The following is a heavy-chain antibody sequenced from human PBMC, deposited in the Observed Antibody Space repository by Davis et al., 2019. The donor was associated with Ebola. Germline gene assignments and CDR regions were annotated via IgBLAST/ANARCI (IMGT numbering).Heavy chain of an antibody. D-gene: IGHD3-3*01. J-gene: IGHJ4*02. V-gene: IGHV3-23*01. CDR3: AKESYWSGYSTEY. Sequence: PGGSLRLSCAASGFTFSSYAMSWVRQAPGKGLEWVSGISVSGGGAYYADSVKGRFTISRDNSKNMLYLQMNSLRAEDTAVYYCAKESYWSGYSTEYWGQGTLVTVSS. CDR2: ISVSGGGA. CDR1: GFTFSSYA.